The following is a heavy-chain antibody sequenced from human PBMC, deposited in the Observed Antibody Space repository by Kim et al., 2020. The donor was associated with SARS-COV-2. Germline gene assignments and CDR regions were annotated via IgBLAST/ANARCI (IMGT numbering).Heavy chain of an antibody. CDR3: ARDRGIFGVHFYYGMDV. J-gene: IGHJ6*02. D-gene: IGHD3-3*01. Sequence: GGSLRLSCTASGFTFSNYWMIWVRQAPGKGLEWVANIKEDGSDKYHLDSVKGRFTISRDNAKNSLYLQMNSLRVEDTAVYYCARDRGIFGVHFYYGMDVWGQGTTVTVPS. CDR2: IKEDGSDK. CDR1: GFTFSNYW. V-gene: IGHV3-7*03.